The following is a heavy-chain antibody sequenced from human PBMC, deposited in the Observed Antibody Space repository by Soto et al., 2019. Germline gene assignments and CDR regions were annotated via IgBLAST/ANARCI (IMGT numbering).Heavy chain of an antibody. CDR3: ARDMVVVPTIAAAGNYYYYYYGMDV. V-gene: IGHV3-23*01. J-gene: IGHJ6*02. CDR1: GFTFSNYA. Sequence: GGSLRLSCAVSGFTFSNYAMTWVRQAPGKGLEWVSLMSGNGGRIVYADSVKGRFTISRDNSKNSLYLQMNSLRAEDTAVYYCARDMVVVPTIAAAGNYYYYYYGMDVWGQGSTVTVSS. D-gene: IGHD6-13*01. CDR2: MSGNGGRI.